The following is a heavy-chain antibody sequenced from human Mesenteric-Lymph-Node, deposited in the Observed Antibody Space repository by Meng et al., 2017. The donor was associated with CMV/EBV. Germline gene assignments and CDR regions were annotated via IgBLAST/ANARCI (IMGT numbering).Heavy chain of an antibody. CDR3: VRGSDLRGPYDY. V-gene: IGHV3-74*01. Sequence: SCAASGFIFSSYWMHWVRQAPGKGLVWVSRINSDGSSTTYADSVKGRFTISRDNSKNSLYLQMNSLRAEDTALYYCVRGSDLRGPYDYWGQGTLVTVSS. J-gene: IGHJ4*02. CDR1: GFIFSSYW. CDR2: INSDGSST.